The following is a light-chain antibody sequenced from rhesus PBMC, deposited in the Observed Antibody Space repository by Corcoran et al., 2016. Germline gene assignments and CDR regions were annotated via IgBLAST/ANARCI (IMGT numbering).Light chain of an antibody. CDR3: LQHSNWPRT. Sequence: EIVMTQSPATLSLSPGERATLSCRASQSVSSSLAWYQQKPVHAPWLLIYGASSRATGIPDRFSGSGSVTYLTLTISSLEPEDVAVYYCLQHSNWPRTFGQGTKVEIK. V-gene: IGKV3-24*01. CDR1: QSVSSS. J-gene: IGKJ1*01. CDR2: GAS.